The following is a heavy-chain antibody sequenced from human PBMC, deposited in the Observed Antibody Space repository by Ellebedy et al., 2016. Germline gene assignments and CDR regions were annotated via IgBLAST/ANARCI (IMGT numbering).Heavy chain of an antibody. Sequence: ASVKVSCKASGYTFTSYDINWVRQATGQGLEWMGWMNPNSGNTGYAQKFQGRVTMTRNNSISTAYPELSSLRSEDTAVYYCARGFDGSGSYYYYGMDVWGQGTTVTVSS. V-gene: IGHV1-8*01. J-gene: IGHJ6*02. CDR1: GYTFTSYD. D-gene: IGHD3-10*01. CDR2: MNPNSGNT. CDR3: ARGFDGSGSYYYYGMDV.